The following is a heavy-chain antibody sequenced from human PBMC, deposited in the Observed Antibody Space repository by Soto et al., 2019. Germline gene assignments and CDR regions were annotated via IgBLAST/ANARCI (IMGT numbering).Heavy chain of an antibody. CDR2: IFHDGTA. CDR1: GVSISSGNW. D-gene: IGHD3-10*01. Sequence: SETLSLTCAVSGVSISSGNWWTWVRQTPERGLEYIGEIFHDGTANYYPSFERRVAISVDTSKNQFSLKLTSVTAADTAIYFFARLVYDTRLNYMYFDFWGQGALVTVA. CDR3: ARLVYDTRLNYMYFDF. J-gene: IGHJ4*02. V-gene: IGHV4-4*02.